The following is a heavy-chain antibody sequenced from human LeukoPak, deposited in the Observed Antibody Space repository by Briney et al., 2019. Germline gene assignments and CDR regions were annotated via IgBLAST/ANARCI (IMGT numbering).Heavy chain of an antibody. CDR3: ARDLEYGTRSLFVL. V-gene: IGHV3-48*02. D-gene: IGHD1-1*01. J-gene: IGHJ4*02. Sequence: QAGGSLRLSCAASGFTFSSYAMIWVRQAPGKGLEWVSYISSSGSTIYYADSVKGRFTISRDNAKNSLYLQMNSLRDEDTAVYYCARDLEYGTRSLFVLWGQGTLVTVSS. CDR1: GFTFSSYA. CDR2: ISSSGSTI.